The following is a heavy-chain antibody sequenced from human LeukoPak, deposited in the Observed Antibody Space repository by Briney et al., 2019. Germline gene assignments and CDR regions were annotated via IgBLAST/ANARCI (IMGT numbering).Heavy chain of an antibody. J-gene: IGHJ4*02. CDR2: INHSGSA. CDR1: GESFSGYY. Sequence: PSGTLSLTCAVYGESFSGYYWSWIRQPPGKGLEWIGEINHSGSANYNPSLKSRVTILVDTSKNQFSLKLSSVTAADTAVYYCARRSSTLDYWGQGTLVTVS. V-gene: IGHV4-34*01. CDR3: ARRSSTLDY. D-gene: IGHD2-2*01.